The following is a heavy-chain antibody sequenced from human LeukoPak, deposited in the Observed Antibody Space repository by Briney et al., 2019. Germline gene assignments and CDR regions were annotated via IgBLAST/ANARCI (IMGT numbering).Heavy chain of an antibody. V-gene: IGHV3-21*01. Sequence: GGSLRLSYAASGFTFSSYSMNWVRQAPGKGLEWGSSISSSSSYIYYADSVKGRFTISRDNAKNSLYLQMNSLRAEDTAVYYCARGVYYDFWSGYPAYYYYYYMDVSGKGTTVTVSS. CDR1: GFTFSSYS. J-gene: IGHJ6*03. CDR2: ISSSSSYI. D-gene: IGHD3-3*01. CDR3: ARGVYYDFWSGYPAYYYYYYMDV.